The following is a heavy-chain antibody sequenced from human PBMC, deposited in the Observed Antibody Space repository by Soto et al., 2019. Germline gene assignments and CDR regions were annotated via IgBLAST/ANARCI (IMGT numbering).Heavy chain of an antibody. CDR2: ISAYNGNT. CDR1: GYTFTSYG. CDR3: ATAPPPHGDYRKPYHDAFDI. Sequence: ASVKVSCKASGYTFTSYGISWVRQAPGQGLEWMGWISAYNGNTNYAQKLQGRVTMTTDTSTSTAYMELRDLGSDDTAVYSCATAPPPHGDYRKPYHDAFDIWGQGTMVTVSS. D-gene: IGHD4-17*01. V-gene: IGHV1-18*01. J-gene: IGHJ3*02.